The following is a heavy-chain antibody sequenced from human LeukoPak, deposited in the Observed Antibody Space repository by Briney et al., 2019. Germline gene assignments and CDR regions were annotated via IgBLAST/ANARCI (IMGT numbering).Heavy chain of an antibody. CDR3: ARSGVRGVRNWFDP. CDR1: GVSITSGSFY. CDR2: IYTGGVT. J-gene: IGHJ5*02. Sequence: SETLSLTCNVSGVSITSGSFYWNWIRQPAGKGLEWIGRIYTGGVTDYKPSLNSRITISLDTSRNQVSLSLNSVTAADTAVYFCARSGVRGVRNWFDPWGQGTLVTVSS. V-gene: IGHV4-61*02. D-gene: IGHD3-10*01.